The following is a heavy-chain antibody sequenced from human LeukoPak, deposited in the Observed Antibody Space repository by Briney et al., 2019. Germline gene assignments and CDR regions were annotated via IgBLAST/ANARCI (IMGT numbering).Heavy chain of an antibody. CDR1: AFTLSSYA. CDR3: AKRGVVIRVILVGFHKEAYYFDS. V-gene: IGHV3-23*01. CDR2: ISDSGGRT. J-gene: IGHJ4*02. Sequence: GGSLRLSCAASAFTLSSYAMSWVRQAPGKGLEWVSGISDSGGRTNYADSVKGRFTISRDNPKNTLYLQMNSLRAEDTAVYFCAKRGVVIRVILVGFHKEAYYFDSWGQGALVTVSS. D-gene: IGHD3-22*01.